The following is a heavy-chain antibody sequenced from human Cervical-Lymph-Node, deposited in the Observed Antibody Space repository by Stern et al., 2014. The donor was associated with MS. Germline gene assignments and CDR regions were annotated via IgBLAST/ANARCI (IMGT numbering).Heavy chain of an antibody. V-gene: IGHV4-59*01. CDR2: IYYSGNT. J-gene: IGHJ4*02. D-gene: IGHD5-12*01. CDR1: GGSISTYY. CDR3: ARDDGYSGYDS. Sequence: QVQLQESGPGLVKPSETLSLTCLISGGSISTYYWSWVRQPPGKGLEWIGYIYYSGNTNYNPSLKSRVAMSVDTSKNQFSLKLRSVTAADTAVYYCARDDGYSGYDSWGQGTLVTVSS.